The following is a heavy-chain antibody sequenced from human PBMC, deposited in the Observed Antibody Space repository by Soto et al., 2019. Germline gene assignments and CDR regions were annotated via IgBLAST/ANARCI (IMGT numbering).Heavy chain of an antibody. CDR3: ARTTTVAGTPEFDY. D-gene: IGHD6-19*01. CDR1: GFTFSSFS. CDR2: ISYDGSTK. Sequence: QVQLVESGGGVVQPGRSLRLSCAASGFTFSSFSLHWVRQAPGKGLEWLALISYDGSTKYNADSVKGRFTVSIDNSNNTLYLQLSSLRPEDTAVYYCARTTTVAGTPEFDYWGQGTLVTVSS. J-gene: IGHJ4*02. V-gene: IGHV3-30-3*01.